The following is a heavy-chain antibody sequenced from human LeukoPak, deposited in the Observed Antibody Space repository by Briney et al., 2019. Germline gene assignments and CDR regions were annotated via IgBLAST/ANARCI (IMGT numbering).Heavy chain of an antibody. Sequence: SETLSLTCAVYGGSFSGYYWSWIRQPPGKGLEWIGEINHSGSTNYNPSLKSRVTISVDTPKNQFSLKLSSVTAADTAVYYCARVATRLFDPWGQGTLVTVSS. V-gene: IGHV4-34*01. CDR1: GGSFSGYY. CDR2: INHSGST. CDR3: ARVATRLFDP. J-gene: IGHJ5*02. D-gene: IGHD5-12*01.